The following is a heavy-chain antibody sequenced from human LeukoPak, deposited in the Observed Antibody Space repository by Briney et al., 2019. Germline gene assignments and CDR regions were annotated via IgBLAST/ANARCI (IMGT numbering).Heavy chain of an antibody. D-gene: IGHD1-7*01. J-gene: IGHJ3*02. CDR2: ISWNSGSI. CDR1: GFTFDDYA. CDR3: AKDRSGWNYDAFDI. Sequence: GGSLRLSCAASGFTFDDYAMHWVRQAPGKGLEWVSGISWNSGSIGYADSVKGRFTISRDNAKNSLYLQMNSLRAEDTALYYCAKDRSGWNYDAFDIWGQGTMVTVSS. V-gene: IGHV3-9*01.